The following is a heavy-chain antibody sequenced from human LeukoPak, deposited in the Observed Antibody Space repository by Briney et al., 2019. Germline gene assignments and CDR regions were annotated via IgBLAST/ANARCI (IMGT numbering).Heavy chain of an antibody. CDR3: ARDQVAVAANYYYYGMDV. Sequence: GGSLRLSCAASGFTFSSYWMSWVRQAPGKGLEWVANIKQDGSEKYYVDSVKGRFTISRDNAKNSLYLHMNSLRAEDTAVYYCARDQVAVAANYYYYGMDVWGQGTTVTVSS. D-gene: IGHD6-19*01. CDR2: IKQDGSEK. J-gene: IGHJ6*02. CDR1: GFTFSSYW. V-gene: IGHV3-7*01.